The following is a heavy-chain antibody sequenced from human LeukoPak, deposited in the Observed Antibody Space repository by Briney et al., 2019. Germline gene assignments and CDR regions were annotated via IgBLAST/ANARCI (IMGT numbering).Heavy chain of an antibody. CDR2: INPNSGGT. V-gene: IGHV1-2*02. J-gene: IGHJ6*02. D-gene: IGHD4/OR15-4a*01. CDR1: RYTFTGYY. CDR3: ARKDYMGYYGMDV. Sequence: ASVTVSCKASRYTFTGYYMHWVRQAPGQGLEWMGWINPNSGGTNYAQKFQGRVTMTRDTSISTAYMELSRLRSDDTAVYYCARKDYMGYYGMDVWGQGTTVTVSS.